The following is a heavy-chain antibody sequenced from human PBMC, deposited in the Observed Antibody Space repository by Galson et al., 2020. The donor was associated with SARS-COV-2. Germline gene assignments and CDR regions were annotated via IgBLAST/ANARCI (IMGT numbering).Heavy chain of an antibody. J-gene: IGHJ5*02. D-gene: IGHD4-17*01. CDR1: GYSFTRYA. CDR2: ITTYNENT. V-gene: IGHV1-18*01. Sequence: ASVKVPCKASGYSFTRYAITWVRQAPGQGLEWIGRITTYNENTKYAQAFQGRVTMTTDTSTSTAYMGLRSLSSDDSAVYYCGRVRAPYGDSYNWFGPGGKGTLVTVSS. CDR3: GRVRAPYGDSYNWFGP.